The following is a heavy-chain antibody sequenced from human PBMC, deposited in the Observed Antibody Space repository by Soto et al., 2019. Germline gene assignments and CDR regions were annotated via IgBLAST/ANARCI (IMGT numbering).Heavy chain of an antibody. V-gene: IGHV4-31*03. CDR1: GDSISSRTYY. CDR3: AKDLSPSY. CDR2: IYYSGSG. J-gene: IGHJ1*01. Sequence: SETLSLTCTVSGDSISSRTYYWSWIRQHPGKGLEWIGYIYYSGSGHNNPSLKGRVTISVDTSKNEFSLKLSSVTAEDTSVYYCAKDLSPSYWGQGTLVTVSS.